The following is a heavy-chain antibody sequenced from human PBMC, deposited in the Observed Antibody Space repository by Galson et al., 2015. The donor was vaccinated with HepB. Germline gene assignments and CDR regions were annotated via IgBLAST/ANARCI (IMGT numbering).Heavy chain of an antibody. Sequence: SVKVSCKASGGTFSSYAISWVRQAPGQGLEWMGGIIPISGTANYAQKFQGRVTITADESTSTAYMELSSLRFDDTAVYYCARVGGKLGYCSGGSCSNWFDPWGRGTLVTVSS. CDR1: GGTFSSYA. D-gene: IGHD2-15*01. CDR3: ARVGGKLGYCSGGSCSNWFDP. J-gene: IGHJ5*02. V-gene: IGHV1-69*13. CDR2: IIPISGTA.